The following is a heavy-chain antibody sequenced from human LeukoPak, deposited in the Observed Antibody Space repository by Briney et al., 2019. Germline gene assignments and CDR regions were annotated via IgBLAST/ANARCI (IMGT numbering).Heavy chain of an antibody. Sequence: GGSLRLSCAASGFTFSSYAMSWVRQAPGKGLEWVLAISGSGGSTYYADSVKGRFTIARDNTKNALYLQMNSQRAEDTALYYGAKEGENYSYSLYYSDCWGQGTLVTVSS. CDR3: AKEGENYSYSLYYSDC. CDR2: ISGSGGST. J-gene: IGHJ4*02. D-gene: IGHD5-18*01. V-gene: IGHV3-23*01. CDR1: GFTFSSYA.